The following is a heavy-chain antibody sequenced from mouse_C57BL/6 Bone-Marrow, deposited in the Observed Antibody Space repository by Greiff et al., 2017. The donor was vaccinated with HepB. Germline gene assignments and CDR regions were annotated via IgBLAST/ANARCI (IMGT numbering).Heavy chain of an antibody. CDR3: ARNFGPSYGNYDAMDY. CDR1: GFSLTSYG. D-gene: IGHD2-10*01. CDR2: IWSGGST. Sequence: QVQLKESGPGLVQPSQSLSITCTVSGFSLTSYGVHWVRQSPGKGLEWLGVIWSGGSTDYNAAFISRLSISKDNSKSQVFFKMNSLQADDTAIYYCARNFGPSYGNYDAMDYWGQGTSVTVSS. J-gene: IGHJ4*01. V-gene: IGHV2-2*01.